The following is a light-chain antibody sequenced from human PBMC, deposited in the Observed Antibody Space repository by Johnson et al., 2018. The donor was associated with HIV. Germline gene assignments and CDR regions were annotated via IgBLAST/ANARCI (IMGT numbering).Light chain of an antibody. J-gene: IGLJ1*01. CDR1: SSNIGNNY. V-gene: IGLV1-51*02. CDR3: GTWDNSLRAGA. Sequence: QSVLTQPPSVSAAPGQKVTISCSGSSSNIGNNYVSWYQQLPGTAPKLLMYENNKLPSGIPDRFSGSKSGTSATMDITGLQTGDEADYYCGTWDNSLRAGAFGTGTEVTVL. CDR2: ENN.